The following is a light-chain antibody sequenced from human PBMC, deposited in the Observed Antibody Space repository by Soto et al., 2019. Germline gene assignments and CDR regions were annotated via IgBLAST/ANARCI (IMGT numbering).Light chain of an antibody. CDR3: RLYENLRLT. V-gene: IGKV1-33*01. CDR2: DAS. J-gene: IGKJ3*01. CDR1: QDMSNY. Sequence: DIQMTQSPSSLSASVGDRVTITCQARQDMSNYLNWYQHKTGKAPKLLIYDASNVETGVPSRFSVSGYGSAFTFTINSLQPGDIASYYCRLYENLRLTFGPRTKVHI.